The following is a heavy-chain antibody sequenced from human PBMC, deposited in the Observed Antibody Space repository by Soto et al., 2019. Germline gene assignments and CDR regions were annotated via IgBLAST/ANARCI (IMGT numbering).Heavy chain of an antibody. CDR2: FDPEDGET. CDR3: ATDFSYYDFWSGTPADN. J-gene: IGHJ4*02. Sequence: RASVKVSCKVSGYTLTELSMHWVRQAPGKGLEWMGGFDPEDGETIYAQKFQRRVTMTEDTSTDTAYMELSSLRSEDTAVYYCATDFSYYDFWSGTPADNRGQRPLVTVSS. V-gene: IGHV1-24*01. CDR1: GYTLTELS. D-gene: IGHD3-3*01.